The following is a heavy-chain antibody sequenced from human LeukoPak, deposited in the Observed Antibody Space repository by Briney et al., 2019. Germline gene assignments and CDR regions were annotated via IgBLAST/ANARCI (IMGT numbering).Heavy chain of an antibody. J-gene: IGHJ4*02. CDR2: IYSGGST. V-gene: IGHV3-53*01. D-gene: IGHD2-15*01. CDR3: ARVGHGYCSGGSCSVF. Sequence: GSLRLSCAASGFNVSTTYMSWVRQAPGKGLEWVSVIYSGGSTYYADSVKGRFTISRDNSKNTVYLQMNSLRAEDTAVYYCARVGHGYCSGGSCSVFWGQGTLVTVSS. CDR1: GFNVSTTY.